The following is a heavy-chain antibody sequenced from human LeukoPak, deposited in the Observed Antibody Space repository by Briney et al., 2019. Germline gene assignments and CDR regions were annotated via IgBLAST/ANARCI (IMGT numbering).Heavy chain of an antibody. CDR3: ARQLREVRGVITLYYYYYMDI. CDR2: FYNGGST. J-gene: IGHJ6*03. V-gene: IGHV4-39*01. Sequence: SETLSLTCTVSGGSISSDSDYWVWIRQPPGKGLEWVGNFYNGGSTYYNPPLKSRVTISVDTSKNQFSLKLSSVTAADTAVYYCARQLREVRGVITLYYYYYMDIWGKGTTVTVSS. D-gene: IGHD3-10*01. CDR1: GGSISSDSDY.